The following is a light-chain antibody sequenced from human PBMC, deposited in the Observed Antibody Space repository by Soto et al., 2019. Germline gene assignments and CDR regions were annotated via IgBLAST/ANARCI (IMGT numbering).Light chain of an antibody. CDR1: QSLTMW. J-gene: IGKJ1*01. CDR2: KTS. CDR3: QDCDDYART. V-gene: IGKV1-5*03. Sequence: DINMTQSPSTLSASVGDIVTITCRASQSLTMWLAWYQQKSGKAPNLMIYKTSSLESGVPSRFSGSGSGTEFTLLISRLQADDFSTYYRQDCDDYARTFGEGNKV.